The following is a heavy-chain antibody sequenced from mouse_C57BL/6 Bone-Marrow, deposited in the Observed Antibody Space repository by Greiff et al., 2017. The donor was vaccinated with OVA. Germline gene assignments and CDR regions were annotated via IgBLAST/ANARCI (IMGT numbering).Heavy chain of an antibody. J-gene: IGHJ2*01. CDR1: GYTFTDYY. Sequence: VQLLESGAELVRPGASVKLSCKSSGYTFTDYYINWVKQRPGQGLEWIARIYPGSGNTYYNEKFKGKATLTAEKSSSTAYMQLSSLTSEDSAVYFCASQGDYFDYWGQGTTLTVSS. CDR3: ASQGDYFDY. CDR2: IYPGSGNT. V-gene: IGHV1-76*01.